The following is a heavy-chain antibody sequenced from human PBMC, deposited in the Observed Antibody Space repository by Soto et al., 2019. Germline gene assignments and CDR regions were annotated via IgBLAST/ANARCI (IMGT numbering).Heavy chain of an antibody. D-gene: IGHD6-19*01. J-gene: IGHJ4*02. V-gene: IGHV1-2*02. CDR3: ARGRVVSGWYGPRDY. CDR1: GYTFTGYY. Sequence: QVQLVKSGAEVKKPGASVKVSCKASGYTFTGYYMHWVRQAPGQGLEWMGWINPNSGGTNYAQKFQGRVTMTRDTSISTAYMELSRLRSDDTAVYYCARGRVVSGWYGPRDYWGQGTLVTVSS. CDR2: INPNSGGT.